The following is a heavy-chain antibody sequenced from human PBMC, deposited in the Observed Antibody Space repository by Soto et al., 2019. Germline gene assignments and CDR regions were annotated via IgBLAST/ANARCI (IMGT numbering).Heavy chain of an antibody. CDR1: GGSFSGYY. CDR3: ARQLVGLGELWWPFDY. CDR2: INHSGST. J-gene: IGHJ4*02. D-gene: IGHD3-16*01. V-gene: IGHV4-34*01. Sequence: QVQLQQWGAGLLKPSETLSLTCAVYGGSFSGYYWSWIRQPPGKGLEWIGEINHSGSTNYNPSLKSRVTISVDTSKNQFSLKLSSVTAADTAVYYCARQLVGLGELWWPFDYWGQGTLVTVSS.